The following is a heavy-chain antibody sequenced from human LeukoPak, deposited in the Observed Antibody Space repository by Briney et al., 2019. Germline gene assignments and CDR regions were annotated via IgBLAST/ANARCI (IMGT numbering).Heavy chain of an antibody. Sequence: PGGSLRLSCTASGLTFGDYAMSWVRQAPGKGLEWVGFIRSKAYGGTTEYAASVKGRFTISRDDSKSIAYLQMNSLKTEDTAVYYCTRDRLRLTQVRGVMDYWGQGTLVTVSS. J-gene: IGHJ4*02. V-gene: IGHV3-49*04. CDR1: GLTFGDYA. CDR3: TRDRLRLTQVRGVMDY. D-gene: IGHD3-10*01. CDR2: IRSKAYGGTT.